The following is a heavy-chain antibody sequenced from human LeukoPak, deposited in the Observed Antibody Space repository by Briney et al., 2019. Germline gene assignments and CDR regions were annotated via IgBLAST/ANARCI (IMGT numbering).Heavy chain of an antibody. D-gene: IGHD3-10*01. CDR2: ISPSDDST. CDR3: AIGRYDSGSYYNADY. Sequence: ASVKVSCKASGYTFNSSYMHWVRQAPGQGLEWMGIISPSDDSTRYAQKFQGRVTMTKDTSTNTVYMHLSSLSSDDTAVYYCAIGRYDSGSYYNADYWGQGILVTVSS. CDR1: GYTFNSSY. J-gene: IGHJ4*02. V-gene: IGHV1-46*02.